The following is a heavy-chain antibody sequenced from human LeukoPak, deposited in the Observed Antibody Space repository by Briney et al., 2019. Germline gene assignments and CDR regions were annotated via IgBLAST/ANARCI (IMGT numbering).Heavy chain of an antibody. CDR1: GGSISSTSYH. D-gene: IGHD6-13*01. Sequence: SETLSLACSVSGGSISSTSYHWGWIRQPPGKGLEWIGSIYYSGSAYYNPSLKSRVTISVDTSKSQFSLKLNSVTAADTAVYYCASDEVSGPRIAAAGTRWFDTWGQGTLVTVSS. V-gene: IGHV4-39*01. CDR3: ASDEVSGPRIAAAGTRWFDT. J-gene: IGHJ5*02. CDR2: IYYSGSA.